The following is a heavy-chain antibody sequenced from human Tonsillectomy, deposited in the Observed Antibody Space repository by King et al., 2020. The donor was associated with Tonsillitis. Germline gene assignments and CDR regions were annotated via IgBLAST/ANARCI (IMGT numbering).Heavy chain of an antibody. D-gene: IGHD3-10*01. CDR2: IIPIFGTA. CDR1: GGTFSSYD. Sequence: VQLVESGAEVKKPGSSVKVSCKASGGTFSSYDISWVRQAPGQGLEWMGGIIPIFGTANYAQRFQGRVTIAADESTSTAYMELSSLRSEDTAVYYCARASGSGSYYNAGGCDYWGQGSLVTVSS. J-gene: IGHJ4*02. CDR3: ARASGSGSYYNAGGCDY. V-gene: IGHV1-69*01.